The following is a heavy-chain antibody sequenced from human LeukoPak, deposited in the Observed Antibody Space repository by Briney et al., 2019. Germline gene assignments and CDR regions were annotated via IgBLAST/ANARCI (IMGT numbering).Heavy chain of an antibody. CDR2: ISYTGST. J-gene: IGHJ4*02. CDR1: GGSISSTNYY. CDR3: ARGVGYSYGKEMDL. D-gene: IGHD5-18*01. Sequence: SETLSLTCTVSGGSISSTNYYWGWIRQTPGKGLEWIGSISYTGSTYYNPSLKSRVTISVDTSKNQFSLKLSSVTAADTAVYYCARGVGYSYGKEMDLWGQGTLVTVSS. V-gene: IGHV4-39*07.